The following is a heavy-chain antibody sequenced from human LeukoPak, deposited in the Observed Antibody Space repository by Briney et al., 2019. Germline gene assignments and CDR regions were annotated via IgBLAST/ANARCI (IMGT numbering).Heavy chain of an antibody. D-gene: IGHD2-2*02. CDR1: GGSISSSSYY. CDR2: IYYSGST. V-gene: IGHV4-39*01. CDR3: ARGSKVPAAITFVVRERWAAFDI. J-gene: IGHJ3*02. Sequence: PSETLSLTCTVSGGSISSSSYYWGWIRPPPGKGLEWVGSIYYSGSTYYNPFLKSRVIIFVDTSKNQFSLKLSSVTAADTAVYYCARGSKVPAAITFVVRERWAAFDIWGQGTMVTVSS.